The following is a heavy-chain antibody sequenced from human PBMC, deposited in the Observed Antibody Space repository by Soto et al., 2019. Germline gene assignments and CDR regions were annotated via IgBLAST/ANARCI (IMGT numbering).Heavy chain of an antibody. CDR3: ARDVSSDTTGFRGYDL. Sequence: GASVKVSCKASGGTVSSYAITWVRQAPGKGLEWMGVFIPIFVSAHYAPKFQGRITITADESTSTAYMELSGITSEDTAIYYCARDVSSDTTGFRGYDLWGQGTQVTVSS. D-gene: IGHD3-10*01. CDR1: GGTVSSYA. V-gene: IGHV1-69*13. CDR2: FIPIFVSA. J-gene: IGHJ4*02.